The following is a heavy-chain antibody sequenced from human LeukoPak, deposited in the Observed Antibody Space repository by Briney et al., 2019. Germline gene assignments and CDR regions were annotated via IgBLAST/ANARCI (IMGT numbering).Heavy chain of an antibody. CDR3: VRVSRWTFDY. J-gene: IGHJ4*02. Sequence: PGGSLRLSCAASGFTFSGHWMIWVRQAPGKGLEWVANINEDGSQKYYMDSVRGRFTISRDNAKNSLYLQMNSLRAEDTAVYYCVRVSRWTFDYWGQGTLVTVSS. CDR1: GFTFSGHW. CDR2: INEDGSQK. V-gene: IGHV3-7*01. D-gene: IGHD6-13*01.